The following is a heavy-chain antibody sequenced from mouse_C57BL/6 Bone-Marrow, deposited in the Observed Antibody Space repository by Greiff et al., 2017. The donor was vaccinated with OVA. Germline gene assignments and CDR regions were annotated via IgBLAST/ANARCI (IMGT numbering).Heavy chain of an antibody. CDR1: GFTFSSYA. Sequence: EVTLVESGGGLVQPGGSLKLSCAASGFTFSSYAMSWVRPTPETSLEWVATLSYGGSYTYYPAKGKGRLTIARENAKNNLYLQMSHLKSEDTARYYCAIIYYYGSPWFAYWGQGTRVTVSA. D-gene: IGHD1-1*01. J-gene: IGHJ3*01. CDR2: LSYGGSYT. CDR3: AIIYYYGSPWFAY. V-gene: IGHV5-4*03.